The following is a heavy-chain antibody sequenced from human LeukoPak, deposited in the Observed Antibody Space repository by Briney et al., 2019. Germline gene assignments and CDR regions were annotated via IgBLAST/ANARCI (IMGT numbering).Heavy chain of an antibody. V-gene: IGHV1-2*06. CDR3: AGEDNSSGYRPFDI. Sequence: ASVKVSCKASGYSFTGYYMHWVRQAPGQGLEWMGRINPNNGGTNYAQKFQGRVTMTRDMSMSTAYVELSRLRSVDTAVYYCAGEDNSSGYRPFDIWGQGTMVTVPS. CDR2: INPNNGGT. J-gene: IGHJ3*02. CDR1: GYSFTGYY. D-gene: IGHD3-22*01.